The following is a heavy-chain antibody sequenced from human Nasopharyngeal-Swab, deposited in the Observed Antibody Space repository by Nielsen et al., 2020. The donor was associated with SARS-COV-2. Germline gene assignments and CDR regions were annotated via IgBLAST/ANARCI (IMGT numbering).Heavy chain of an antibody. CDR2: IYWDDDK. CDR1: GFSLSTSGVG. D-gene: IGHD7-27*01. CDR3: AHVPNGGTVGDWFDP. J-gene: IGHJ5*02. V-gene: IGHV2-5*02. Sequence: SGPTLVKPTQTGTLTCTFSGFSLSTSGVGVGWIRQPPGKALEWLALIYWDDDKRYSPSLKSRLTITKDTSKNQVVLTMTNMDPVDTATYYCAHVPNGGTVGDWFDPWGQGTLVTVSS.